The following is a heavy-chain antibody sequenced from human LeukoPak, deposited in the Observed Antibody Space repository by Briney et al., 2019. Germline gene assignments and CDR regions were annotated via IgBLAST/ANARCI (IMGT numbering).Heavy chain of an antibody. J-gene: IGHJ4*02. Sequence: GGSLRLSCTDSGFTFRNYWMTWVRQAPGKGLEWVANIKQEGNEKYYVDSVKGRFTISRDNAKNSLYLQMNSLRAEDTAVYYCARGSDRRFFNDWGQGTLVTVSS. V-gene: IGHV3-7*01. CDR3: ARGSDRRFFND. D-gene: IGHD3-22*01. CDR1: GFTFRNYW. CDR2: IKQEGNEK.